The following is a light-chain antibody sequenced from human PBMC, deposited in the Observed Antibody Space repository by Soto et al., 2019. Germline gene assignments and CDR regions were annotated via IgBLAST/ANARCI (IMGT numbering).Light chain of an antibody. CDR1: SGSIANNY. J-gene: IGLJ2*01. CDR2: EDD. V-gene: IGLV6-57*03. CDR3: QSYDSTNQGV. Sequence: NFMLTQPHSVSESPGKTVTISCTRSSGSIANNYVQWYQQRPGSAPTAVIPEDDQRPSGVPDRFSGSIDRSSNSASLTISGLKTEDEADYYCQSYDSTNQGVFGGGTKLTVL.